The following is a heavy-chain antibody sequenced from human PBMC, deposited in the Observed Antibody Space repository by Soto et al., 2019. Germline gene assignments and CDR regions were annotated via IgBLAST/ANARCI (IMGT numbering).Heavy chain of an antibody. V-gene: IGHV1-18*01. CDR3: ARDIVVVVAATYDAFDI. D-gene: IGHD2-15*01. J-gene: IGHJ3*02. CDR1: GYTFTSYG. Sequence: ASMKVSCKASGYTFTSYGISWVRQAPGQGLEWMGWISAYNGNTNYAQKLQGRVTMTTDTSTSTAYMELRSLRSDDTAVYYCARDIVVVVAATYDAFDIWGQGTMVTVSS. CDR2: ISAYNGNT.